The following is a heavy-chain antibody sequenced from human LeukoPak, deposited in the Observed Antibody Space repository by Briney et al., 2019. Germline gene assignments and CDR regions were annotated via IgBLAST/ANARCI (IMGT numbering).Heavy chain of an antibody. D-gene: IGHD3-10*01. Sequence: SETLSLTCTVSGGSISSYYWSWIRQPPGKGLEWIGYIYTSGSTNYNPSLKSRVAISVDTSKNQFSLKLSSVTDADTAVYYCARRGYYGSGSSRYYYYYYMDVWGKGTTVTVSS. J-gene: IGHJ6*03. CDR3: ARRGYYGSGSSRYYYYYYMDV. V-gene: IGHV4-4*09. CDR1: GGSISSYY. CDR2: IYTSGST.